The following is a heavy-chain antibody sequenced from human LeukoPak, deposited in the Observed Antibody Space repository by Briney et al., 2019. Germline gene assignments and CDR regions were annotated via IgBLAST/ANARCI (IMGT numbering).Heavy chain of an antibody. Sequence: TGGSLRLSCAASGFTFRAYYMSWIRQVPGKGLEWVSYISSSGSSIYYADSVKGRFTISRDNSKNTLYLQMNSLRAEDTAVYYCAKRKNYYYGMDVWGQGTTVTVSS. CDR3: AKRKNYYYGMDV. J-gene: IGHJ6*02. CDR1: GFTFRAYY. V-gene: IGHV3-11*01. CDR2: ISSSGSSI.